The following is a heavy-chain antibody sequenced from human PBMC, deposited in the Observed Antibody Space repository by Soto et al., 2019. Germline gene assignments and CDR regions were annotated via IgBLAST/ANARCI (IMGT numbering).Heavy chain of an antibody. CDR1: GGSISSYY. CDR2: IYYSGST. V-gene: IGHV4-59*01. J-gene: IGHJ6*03. Sequence: SETLSLTCTVSGGSISSYYWSWIRQPPGKGLEWIGYIYYSGSTNYNPSLKSRVTISVDTSKNQFSLKLSSVTAADTAVYYCARVVVPAAMRAFNYYYYMDVWGKGTTVTVSS. D-gene: IGHD2-2*01. CDR3: ARVVVPAAMRAFNYYYYMDV.